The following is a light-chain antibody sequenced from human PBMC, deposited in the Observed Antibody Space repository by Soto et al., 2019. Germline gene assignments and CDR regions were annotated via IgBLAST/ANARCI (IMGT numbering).Light chain of an antibody. V-gene: IGLV1-44*01. CDR3: AAWDNSLNAYV. J-gene: IGLJ1*01. Sequence: QSVLTQPPSASGTPGQRVTISCSGSTSNIGSNTVSWYQQLPGTAPTLLIYSNNKRPSGVPVRFSGSKSGTSASLAISVLQSQAEDEAEYYCAAWDNSLNAYVFGTGTKVTVL. CDR2: SNN. CDR1: TSNIGSNT.